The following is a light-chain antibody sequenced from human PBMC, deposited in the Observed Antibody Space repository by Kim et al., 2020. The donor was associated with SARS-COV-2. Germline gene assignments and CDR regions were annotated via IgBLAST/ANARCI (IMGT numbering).Light chain of an antibody. CDR2: EAS. J-gene: IGKJ4*01. V-gene: IGKV1D-12*01. CDR3: QQSHSVPLT. Sequence: AAVGDIVTITCRESQDIISWLGWYQQKRGKDAKVLIYEASNLQSGVPSRFSGSGSGTDFTLTINSLHPGDFATYYCQQSHSVPLTFGGGTKVDIK. CDR1: QDIISW.